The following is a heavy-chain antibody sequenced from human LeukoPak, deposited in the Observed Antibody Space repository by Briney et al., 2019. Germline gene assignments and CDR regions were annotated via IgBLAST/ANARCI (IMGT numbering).Heavy chain of an antibody. V-gene: IGHV5-51*01. D-gene: IGHD6-19*01. CDR2: IYPGDSDT. CDR1: GYSFTSYW. CDR3: ARTGQWLGSDY. Sequence: GESLKISCKGSGYSFTSYWIAWVRPMPGKGLEWMGIIYPGDSDTRYSPSFQGQVTISADKSSTTAFLQWSSLKASDTAMYYCARTGQWLGSDYWGQGTLVTVSS. J-gene: IGHJ4*02.